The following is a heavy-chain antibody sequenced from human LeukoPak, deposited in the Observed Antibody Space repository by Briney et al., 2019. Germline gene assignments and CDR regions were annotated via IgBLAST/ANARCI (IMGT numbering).Heavy chain of an antibody. CDR1: GYTFTSYA. CDR2: INTNTGNP. CDR3: ARDRAGITIFGVVMAAADWFDP. J-gene: IGHJ5*02. V-gene: IGHV7-4-1*02. Sequence: GASVKVSCKASGYTFTSYAMNWVRQAPGQGLEWMGWINTNTGNPTYAQGFTGRFVFSLDTSVSTAYLQISSLKAEDTAVYYCARDRAGITIFGVVMAAADWFDPWGQGTLVTVSS. D-gene: IGHD3-3*01.